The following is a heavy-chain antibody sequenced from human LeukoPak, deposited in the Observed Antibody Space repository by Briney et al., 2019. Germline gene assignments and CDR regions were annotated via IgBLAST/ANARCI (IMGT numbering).Heavy chain of an antibody. J-gene: IGHJ4*02. CDR1: GYTFTGYY. CDR2: INPHSGGT. CDR3: ARGCSSTSCYPKRGFDY. D-gene: IGHD2-2*01. Sequence: ASVKVSCKASGYTFTGYYIHWVRQAPGQGLEWMGWINPHSGGTNYAQKFQGGVTMTRDTSITTAYMELSRLRSDDTAVYYCARGCSSTSCYPKRGFDYWGQGTLVTVSS. V-gene: IGHV1-2*02.